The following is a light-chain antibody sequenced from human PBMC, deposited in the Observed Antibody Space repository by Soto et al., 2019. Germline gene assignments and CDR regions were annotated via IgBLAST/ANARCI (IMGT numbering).Light chain of an antibody. CDR1: QNVYEY. CDR3: QQYGISPRT. Sequence: EIELTQSPATLSLSPGERATLSCRASQNVYEYVAWYQQKPGQAPRLLIYDASNRATGIPARFSGSGSGTEFNLTISSLEPEDFAVYYCQQYGISPRTFGQGTKVDIK. J-gene: IGKJ1*01. V-gene: IGKV3-11*01. CDR2: DAS.